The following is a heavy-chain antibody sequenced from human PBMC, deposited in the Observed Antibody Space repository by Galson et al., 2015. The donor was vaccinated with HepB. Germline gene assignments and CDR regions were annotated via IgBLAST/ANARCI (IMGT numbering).Heavy chain of an antibody. CDR2: ISSSSSYT. Sequence: SLRLSCAASGFTFSDYYMSWIRQAPGKGLEWVSYISSSSSYTNYADSVKGRFTISSDNAKNSLYLQMNSLRAEDTAVYYCARDRYYYDSSGYYLAPRDAFEIWGQGTMVTVSS. V-gene: IGHV3-11*06. CDR1: GFTFSDYY. CDR3: ARDRYYYDSSGYYLAPRDAFEI. D-gene: IGHD3-22*01. J-gene: IGHJ3*02.